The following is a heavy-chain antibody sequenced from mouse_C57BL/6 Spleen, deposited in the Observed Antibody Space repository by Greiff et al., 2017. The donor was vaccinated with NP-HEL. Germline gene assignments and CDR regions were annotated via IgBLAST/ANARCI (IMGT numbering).Heavy chain of an antibody. Sequence: QVTLNVCGPGILQPSQTLSLTCSFSGFSLSTFGMGVGWIRQPSGKGLEWLAHIWWDDDKYYNPALKSRLTISKDTSKNQVFLKIANVDTADTATYYCARILYDYDGRGYFDYWGQGTTLTVSS. CDR2: IWWDDDK. CDR3: ARILYDYDGRGYFDY. D-gene: IGHD2-4*01. CDR1: GFSLSTFGMG. V-gene: IGHV8-8*01. J-gene: IGHJ2*01.